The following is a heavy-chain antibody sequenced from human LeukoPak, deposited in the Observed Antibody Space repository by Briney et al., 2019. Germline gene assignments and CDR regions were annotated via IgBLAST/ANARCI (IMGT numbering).Heavy chain of an antibody. J-gene: IGHJ4*02. CDR3: ARPLDSSNNYFGY. V-gene: IGHV3-21*01. CDR2: ISSSSNYM. Sequence: GGSLRLSCAASGFTFSSYAMHWVRQAPGKRLEWVSFISSSSNYMSYADSVEGRFTISRDNAKNSLYLQMNSLRAEDTAVYYCARPLDSSNNYFGYWGQGTLVTVSA. D-gene: IGHD6-13*01. CDR1: GFTFSSYA.